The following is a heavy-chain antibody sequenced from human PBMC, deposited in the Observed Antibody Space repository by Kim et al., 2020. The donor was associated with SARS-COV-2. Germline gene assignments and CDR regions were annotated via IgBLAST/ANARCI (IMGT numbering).Heavy chain of an antibody. Sequence: TPSLKSRVTISVDTSKNQFSLKLSSVTAADTAVYYCARGVRIAAAEQIDYWGQGTLVTVSS. D-gene: IGHD6-13*01. V-gene: IGHV4-59*09. J-gene: IGHJ4*02. CDR3: ARGVRIAAAEQIDY.